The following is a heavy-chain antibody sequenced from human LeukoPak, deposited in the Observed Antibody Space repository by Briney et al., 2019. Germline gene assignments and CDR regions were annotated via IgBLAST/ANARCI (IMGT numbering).Heavy chain of an antibody. D-gene: IGHD3-22*01. V-gene: IGHV3-23*01. Sequence: GGEGVXXISGSGGRPSYGASVKGRVTISRDNAKKTVYLEMNSRRAEDTAVYYCAVGYYDSSGYYALLYFQHWGQGTLVTVSS. CDR2: ISGSGGRP. J-gene: IGHJ1*01. CDR3: AVGYYDSSGYYALLYFQH.